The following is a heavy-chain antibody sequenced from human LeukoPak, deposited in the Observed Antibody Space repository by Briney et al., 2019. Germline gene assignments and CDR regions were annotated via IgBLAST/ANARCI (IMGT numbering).Heavy chain of an antibody. J-gene: IGHJ4*02. V-gene: IGHV4-59*01. CDR2: IYYSGST. D-gene: IGHD1-1*01. CDR1: GGSISSYY. Sequence: SETLSLTCTVSGGSISSYYWSWIRQPPGKGLEWIGYIYYSGSTNYNPSLKSRVTISVDTSKNQFSLKLSSVTAADTAVYYCARSFTDNFFFENWGQGTLVTVSS. CDR3: ARSFTDNFFFEN.